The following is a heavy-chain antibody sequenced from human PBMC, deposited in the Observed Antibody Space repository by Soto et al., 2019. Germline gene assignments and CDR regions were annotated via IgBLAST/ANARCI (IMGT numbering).Heavy chain of an antibody. CDR3: AKDYCSGGSCYGGDYFDY. Sequence: EVQLLESGGGLVQPGGSLRLSCAASGFTFSSYAMSWVRQAPGKGLEWVSAISGSGGSTYYADSVKGRFTISRDNSKNMLYLQMNSLRAEDTAVYYCAKDYCSGGSCYGGDYFDYWGQGTLVTVSS. V-gene: IGHV3-23*01. D-gene: IGHD2-15*01. CDR1: GFTFSSYA. J-gene: IGHJ4*02. CDR2: ISGSGGST.